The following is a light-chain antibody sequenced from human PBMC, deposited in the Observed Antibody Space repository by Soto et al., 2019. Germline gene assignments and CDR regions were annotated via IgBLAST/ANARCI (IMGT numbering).Light chain of an antibody. J-gene: IGKJ1*01. V-gene: IGKV1-5*03. CDR2: QAS. CDR1: QSISRQ. Sequence: DIQMTQSPSTLSASVGDRVSITCRASQSISRQLAWYQQKPGKAPNLLIYQASNLETGVPSRFSGSGSGTEFTLTFSSLQPDDLATYYCLQHHSYWTFGQGTKVEVK. CDR3: LQHHSYWT.